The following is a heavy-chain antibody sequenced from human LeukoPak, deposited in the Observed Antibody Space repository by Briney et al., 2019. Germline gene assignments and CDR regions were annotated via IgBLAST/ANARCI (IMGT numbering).Heavy chain of an antibody. CDR3: PRDPTGYYGSGSYGY. CDR1: GYTFTGYY. CDR2: INPNSGGT. D-gene: IGHD3-10*01. V-gene: IGHV1-2*02. Sequence: ASVKVSCKASGYTFTGYYMHWVRQAPGQGLEWMGWINPNSGGTNYAQKFQGRVTMTRDTSISPAYMELSRLRSDDTAVYYCPRDPTGYYGSGSYGYWGQGTLVTASS. J-gene: IGHJ4*02.